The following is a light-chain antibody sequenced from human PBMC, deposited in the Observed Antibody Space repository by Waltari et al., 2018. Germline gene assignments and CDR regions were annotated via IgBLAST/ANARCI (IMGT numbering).Light chain of an antibody. Sequence: SYELTQPPSVSVSPGQTASITCSGYKLGDKYACWYQQKPGQSPVLVIYHDSKRPSGIPERFSGSNSGNTATLTISGTQAMDEADYYCQAWDSSTWVFGGGTKLTVL. CDR3: QAWDSSTWV. V-gene: IGLV3-1*01. J-gene: IGLJ3*02. CDR1: KLGDKY. CDR2: HDS.